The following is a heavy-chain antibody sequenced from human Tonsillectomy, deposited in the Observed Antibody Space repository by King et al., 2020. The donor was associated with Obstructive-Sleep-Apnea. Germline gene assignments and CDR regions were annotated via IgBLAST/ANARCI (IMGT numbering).Heavy chain of an antibody. V-gene: IGHV3-21*01. CDR1: GFSFSSYS. D-gene: IGHD1-26*01. CDR2: ISSSSSYI. Sequence: VQLVESGGGLVKPGGSLRLSCAASGFSFSSYSMNWVRQAPGKGLEWVSSISSSSSYIYYVDSVKGRVTISRDNAKNSLYLQMNSLRAEDTAVYYCARPQVGATHDAFDIWGQGTMVTVSS. J-gene: IGHJ3*02. CDR3: ARPQVGATHDAFDI.